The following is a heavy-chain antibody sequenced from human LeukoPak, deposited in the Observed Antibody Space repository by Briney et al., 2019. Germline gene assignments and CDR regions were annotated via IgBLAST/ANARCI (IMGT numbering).Heavy chain of an antibody. CDR1: GYTFTSYD. V-gene: IGHV1-8*01. Sequence: ASVKVSCKASGYTFTSYDINWVRQATGQGLEWMGWMNPNSGNTGYAQKFQGRVTMTRNTSISTAYVELSSLRSEDTAVYYCARPYYDILTGCYYFDYWGQGTLVTVSS. D-gene: IGHD3-9*01. CDR3: ARPYYDILTGCYYFDY. J-gene: IGHJ4*02. CDR2: MNPNSGNT.